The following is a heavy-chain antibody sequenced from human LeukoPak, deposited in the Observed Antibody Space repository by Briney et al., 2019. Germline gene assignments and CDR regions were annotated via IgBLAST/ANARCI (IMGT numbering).Heavy chain of an antibody. J-gene: IGHJ4*02. D-gene: IGHD3-10*01. CDR1: GGSISSYY. CDR2: IYYSGST. Sequence: SETLSLTCTVSGGSISSYYWSWIRQPPGKGLEWIGYIYYSGSTNYNPSLKSRVTISVDTSKNQFSLKLSSVTAADTAVYYCARHTDGSGSSFDYWGQGTLVTVSS. V-gene: IGHV4-59*08. CDR3: ARHTDGSGSSFDY.